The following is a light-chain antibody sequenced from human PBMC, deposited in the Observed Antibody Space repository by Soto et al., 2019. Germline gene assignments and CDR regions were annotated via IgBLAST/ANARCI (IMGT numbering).Light chain of an antibody. CDR2: EVS. Sequence: QSVLTQPPSVSGSPGQSVTISCTGTSTDFVSYNRVSWYQQPPGTAPKLMIYEVSKRPSGVPDRFSGSKSGNTASLTISGLQAADEADYYCSLYTSSSTLLFGGGTQLTVL. CDR1: STDFVSYNR. CDR3: SLYTSSSTLL. J-gene: IGLJ2*01. V-gene: IGLV2-18*01.